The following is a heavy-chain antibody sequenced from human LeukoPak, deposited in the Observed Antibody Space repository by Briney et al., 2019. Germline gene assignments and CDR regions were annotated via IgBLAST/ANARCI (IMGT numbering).Heavy chain of an antibody. CDR3: ARPSPWLQFGFDY. Sequence: ASVKVSCKASGYTFTSYAMHWVRQAPGQRLEWMGWINAGNGNTKYSQKFQGRVTITRDTSASTAYMELSSLRSEDTAVYYCARPSPWLQFGFDYWGQGTLVTVSS. J-gene: IGHJ4*02. CDR1: GYTFTSYA. CDR2: INAGNGNT. V-gene: IGHV1-3*01. D-gene: IGHD5-24*01.